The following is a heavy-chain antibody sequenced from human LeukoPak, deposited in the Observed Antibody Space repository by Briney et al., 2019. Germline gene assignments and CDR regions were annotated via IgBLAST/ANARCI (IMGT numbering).Heavy chain of an antibody. J-gene: IGHJ5*02. CDR3: ARDPVATGWFDP. Sequence: PSETLSLTCTVSGGSISSYYWSWIRQPPGKGLEWIGYIYYSGSTNYNPSLKSRVTISVDTSKNQFSLKLSSVTAADTAVYYCARDPVATGWFDPWGQGTLVTVSS. CDR1: GGSISSYY. V-gene: IGHV4-59*12. D-gene: IGHD5-12*01. CDR2: IYYSGST.